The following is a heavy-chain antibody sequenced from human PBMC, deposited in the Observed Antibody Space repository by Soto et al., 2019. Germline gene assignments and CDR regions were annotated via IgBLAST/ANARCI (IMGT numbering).Heavy chain of an antibody. CDR3: ARGAYCTNGVCYGSGYYDGTDV. Sequence: ASVNVSCKASGYTFTGYYMHWVRQAPGEGLEWMGWINPNIGGTNYAQKFQGRVTMTRDTSISTAYMELSRLRSDDTAVYYCARGAYCTNGVCYGSGYYDGTDVWYKGKTANGST. V-gene: IGHV1-2*02. J-gene: IGHJ6*04. CDR2: INPNIGGT. D-gene: IGHD2-8*01. CDR1: GYTFTGYY.